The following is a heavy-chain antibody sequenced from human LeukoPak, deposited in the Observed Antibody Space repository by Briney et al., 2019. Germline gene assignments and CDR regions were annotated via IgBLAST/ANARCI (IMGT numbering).Heavy chain of an antibody. CDR2: ISPNSGDT. CDR3: ARESACGTTNCLAPADWLDP. J-gene: IGHJ5*02. CDR1: GYTLTELS. D-gene: IGHD2-2*01. V-gene: IGHV1-2*02. Sequence: GASVKVSCKVSGYTLTELSMHWVRQAPGQGLEWMGWISPNSGDTDIAQKFQGRVTMTRDTSIATSYMEVDSLTSDDKAVYYCARESACGTTNCLAPADWLDPWGQGTLVIVSS.